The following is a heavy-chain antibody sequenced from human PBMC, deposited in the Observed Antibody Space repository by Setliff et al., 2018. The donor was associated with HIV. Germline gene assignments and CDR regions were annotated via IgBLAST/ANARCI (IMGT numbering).Heavy chain of an antibody. Sequence: SETLSLTCTVSGGSISSYYWSWIRQPPGKGLEWIGYIYTSGSTYYNPSLKSRVTISVDTSKKQFSLKLSSVTAADTAVYYCARLNLEQWVQRIDSWGQGTLVTVSS. CDR2: IYTSGST. D-gene: IGHD6-19*01. J-gene: IGHJ5*01. V-gene: IGHV4-4*08. CDR1: GGSISSYY. CDR3: ARLNLEQWVQRIDS.